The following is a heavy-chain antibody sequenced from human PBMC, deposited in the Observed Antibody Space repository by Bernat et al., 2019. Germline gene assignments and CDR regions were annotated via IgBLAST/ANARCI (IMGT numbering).Heavy chain of an antibody. CDR3: ARGAGGYSGYDSAYFDY. CDR2: INHSGST. J-gene: IGHJ4*02. D-gene: IGHD5-12*01. CDR1: GFTFSDYY. V-gene: IGHV4-34*01. Sequence: QVQLVESGGGLVKPGGSLRLSCAASGFTFSDYYMSWIRQPPGKGLEWIGEINHSGSTNYNPSLKSRVTISVDTSKNQFSLKLSSVTAADTAVYYCARGAGGYSGYDSAYFDYWGQGTLVTVSS.